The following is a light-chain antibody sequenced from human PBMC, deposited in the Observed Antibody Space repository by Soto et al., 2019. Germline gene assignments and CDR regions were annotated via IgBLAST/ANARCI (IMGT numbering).Light chain of an antibody. V-gene: IGKV3-15*01. CDR3: QQYNNWPRT. CDR2: DGS. Sequence: DIVMTQSPATLSVSPGERATLSCRASQSISTNLAWFQQKPGQAPRLLIYDGSTRATGFPARFSGSGSGTEFTLTISSLQSEDFAVYYCQQYNNWPRTFGQGTKVEIK. CDR1: QSISTN. J-gene: IGKJ1*01.